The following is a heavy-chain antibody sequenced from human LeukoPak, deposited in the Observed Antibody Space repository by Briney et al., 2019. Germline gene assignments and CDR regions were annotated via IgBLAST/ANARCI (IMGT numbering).Heavy chain of an antibody. Sequence: TGGSLRLSCAASGFTFSSYAMHWVRQAPGKGLEWVSYISSSSTIYYADSVKGRFTISRDNAKNSLYLQMNSLRAEDTAVYYCARDRTYYYGSGSSFDYWGQGTLVTVSS. J-gene: IGHJ4*02. CDR1: GFTFSSYA. CDR2: ISSSSTI. D-gene: IGHD3-10*01. V-gene: IGHV3-48*01. CDR3: ARDRTYYYGSGSSFDY.